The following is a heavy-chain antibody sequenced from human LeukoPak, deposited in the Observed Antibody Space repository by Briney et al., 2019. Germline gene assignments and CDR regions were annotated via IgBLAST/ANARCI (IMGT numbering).Heavy chain of an antibody. CDR3: ARRYGSGSYQTFDP. Sequence: ASVKVSCKASGYTFTSYDINWVRQATGQGLEWMGWMNPNNGNTGYAQRFQGRVTMTRNTSISTAYMELSSLRSEDTAVYYCARRYGSGSYQTFDPWGQGTLVTVSS. CDR1: GYTFTSYD. D-gene: IGHD3-10*01. V-gene: IGHV1-8*01. CDR2: MNPNNGNT. J-gene: IGHJ5*02.